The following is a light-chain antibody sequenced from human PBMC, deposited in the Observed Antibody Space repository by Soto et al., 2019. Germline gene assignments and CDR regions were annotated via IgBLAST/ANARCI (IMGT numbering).Light chain of an antibody. Sequence: QSALTQPASVSGSPGQSITISCTGTSSDVGGYKYVSWYQQHPGKAPKLMIYEVTNRPSGISNRFSGSKSGNTASLTISGLQAEDEADYYCSSYSNTMTLVFGGATKVTVL. CDR3: SSYSNTMTLV. CDR2: EVT. J-gene: IGLJ2*01. V-gene: IGLV2-14*01. CDR1: SSDVGGYKY.